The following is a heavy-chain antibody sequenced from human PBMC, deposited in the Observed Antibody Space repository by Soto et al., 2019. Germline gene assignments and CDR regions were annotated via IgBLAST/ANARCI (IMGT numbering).Heavy chain of an antibody. D-gene: IGHD6-13*01. CDR1: GGSFSGYY. J-gene: IGHJ4*02. Sequence: QVQLQQWGAGLLKPSETLSLTCAVYGGSFSGYYWSWIRQPPGKGLEWIGEINHSGSTNYNPSLKSRVTISVDPSKNQFSLKLSSGTAADTAVYYCARGGPAAGTPFDYWGQGTLVTVSS. V-gene: IGHV4-34*01. CDR2: INHSGST. CDR3: ARGGPAAGTPFDY.